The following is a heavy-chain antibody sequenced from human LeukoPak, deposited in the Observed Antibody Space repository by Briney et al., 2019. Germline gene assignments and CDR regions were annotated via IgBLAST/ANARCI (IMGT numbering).Heavy chain of an antibody. Sequence: GGSLRLSCAASGFTVITNDMTWVHQAPGKGLEWVSVLYSDGNTKYADSVQGRFTISRDNSKNTLYLEMNSLSPDDTAVYYCARGVEPLAANTLAYWGQGTLVTVSS. V-gene: IGHV3-53*01. J-gene: IGHJ4*02. CDR2: LYSDGNT. CDR3: ARGVEPLAANTLAY. CDR1: GFTVITND. D-gene: IGHD1-14*01.